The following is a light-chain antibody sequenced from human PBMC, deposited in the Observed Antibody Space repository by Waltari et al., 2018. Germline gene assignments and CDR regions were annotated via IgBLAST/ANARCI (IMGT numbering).Light chain of an antibody. CDR3: MQALQTPWT. V-gene: IGKV2-28*01. Sequence: DIVMTQSPLSLPVTPGEPASISCRSSQSLLHSNGYNYLDWYLQKPGQSPQLLIYLGYNRASGFPDRFRGSGSGTDFTLKISRVEAEDVGVYYCMQALQTPWTFGQGTKVEIK. CDR1: QSLLHSNGYNY. J-gene: IGKJ1*01. CDR2: LGY.